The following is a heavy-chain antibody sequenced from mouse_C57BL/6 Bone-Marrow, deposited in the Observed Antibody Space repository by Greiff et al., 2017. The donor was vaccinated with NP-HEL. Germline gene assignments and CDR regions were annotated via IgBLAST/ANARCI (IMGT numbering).Heavy chain of an antibody. CDR3: ARSRWFHWYFDV. V-gene: IGHV1-54*01. CDR1: GYAFTNYL. CDR2: INPGSGGT. D-gene: IGHD2-3*01. Sequence: QVQLQQSGAELVRPGTSVKVSCKASGYAFTNYLIEWVKQRPGQGLEWIGVINPGSGGTNYNEKFKGKATLIADKSSSTAYMQLSSLTSEDSAVYFCARSRWFHWYFDVWGTGTTVTVSS. J-gene: IGHJ1*03.